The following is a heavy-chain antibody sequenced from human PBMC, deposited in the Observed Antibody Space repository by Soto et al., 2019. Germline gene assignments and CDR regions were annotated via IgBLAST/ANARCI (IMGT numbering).Heavy chain of an antibody. D-gene: IGHD6-13*01. J-gene: IGHJ1*01. CDR2: IYYSGST. CDR1: GGSISSGGYY. CDR3: ARAVAAAGTSDFQH. Sequence: QVQLQESGPGLVKPSQTLSLTCTVSGGSISSGGYYWSWLRQHPGKGLEWIGYIYYSGSTYYNQSLKNRVTIAVETSKNQFSLKLSSVTAADTAVYYCARAVAAAGTSDFQHWGQGTLVTGSS. V-gene: IGHV4-31*03.